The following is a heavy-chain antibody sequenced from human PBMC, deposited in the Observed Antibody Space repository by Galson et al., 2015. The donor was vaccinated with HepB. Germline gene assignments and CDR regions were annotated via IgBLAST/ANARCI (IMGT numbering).Heavy chain of an antibody. Sequence: QSGAEVKKPGPSVKVSCKASGYTFTGYYMHWVRQAPGQGLEWMGWINPNSGGTNYAQKFQGWVTMTRDTSISTAYVELSRLRSDDTAVYYCARGPSVVPAAIHWLDPWGQGTLVTVSS. CDR3: ARGPSVVPAAIHWLDP. J-gene: IGHJ5*02. V-gene: IGHV1-2*04. D-gene: IGHD2-2*02. CDR1: GYTFTGYY. CDR2: INPNSGGT.